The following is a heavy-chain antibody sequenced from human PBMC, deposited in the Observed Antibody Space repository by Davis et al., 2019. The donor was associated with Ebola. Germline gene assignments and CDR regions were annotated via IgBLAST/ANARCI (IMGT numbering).Heavy chain of an antibody. V-gene: IGHV4-59*01. D-gene: IGHD3-10*01. J-gene: IGHJ4*02. Sequence: MPSETLSLTCTVSGGSISSYYWSWIRQPPGKGLEWIGYVYYSGSTNYNPSLQSRVAISVDTSKNQFSLKLSSVTAADTAVYYCARDAVLSRGELDFWGQGTLVTVSS. CDR1: GGSISSYY. CDR2: VYYSGST. CDR3: ARDAVLSRGELDF.